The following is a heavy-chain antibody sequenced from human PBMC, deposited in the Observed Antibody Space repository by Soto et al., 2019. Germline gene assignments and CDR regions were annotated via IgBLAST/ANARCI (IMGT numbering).Heavy chain of an antibody. J-gene: IGHJ4*02. CDR1: GYTFTSYG. CDR3: ARPSIVVVITGTYYFDY. V-gene: IGHV1-18*01. CDR2: ISAYNGNT. D-gene: IGHD3-22*01. Sequence: QVQLVQSGAEVKKPGASVKVSCKASGYTFTSYGISWVRQAPGQGLEGMGWISAYNGNTNYAQKLQGRVTMTTDTSTSTAYMELRSLRSDDTAVYYCARPSIVVVITGTYYFDYWGQGTLVTVSS.